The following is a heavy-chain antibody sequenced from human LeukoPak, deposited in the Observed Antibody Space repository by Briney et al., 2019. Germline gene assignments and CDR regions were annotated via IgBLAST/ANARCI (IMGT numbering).Heavy chain of an antibody. CDR2: LSSSGSTI. J-gene: IGHJ6*02. V-gene: IGHV3-48*03. CDR1: EFTFSTYD. Sequence: PGGSLRLSCAASEFTFSTYDINWVRQAPGKGLERVSYLSSSGSTIYYADSVMGRFTISRDNAKNSLYLQMNSLRAEDTAVYYCARDRKRANYYYGMDVWGPGTTVTVSS. D-gene: IGHD6-25*01. CDR3: ARDRKRANYYYGMDV.